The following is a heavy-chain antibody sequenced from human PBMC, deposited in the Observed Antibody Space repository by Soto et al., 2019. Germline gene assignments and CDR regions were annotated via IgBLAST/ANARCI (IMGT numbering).Heavy chain of an antibody. Sequence: GASVKVSCKASGYTFTSYYMHWVRQAPGQGLGWMGIINPSGGSTSYAQKFQGRVTMTRDTSTSTVYMELSSLRSEDTAVYYCARDGRLTYYYDSSGQYNWFDPWGQGTLVTVSS. CDR3: ARDGRLTYYYDSSGQYNWFDP. CDR2: INPSGGST. D-gene: IGHD3-22*01. J-gene: IGHJ5*02. CDR1: GYTFTSYY. V-gene: IGHV1-46*01.